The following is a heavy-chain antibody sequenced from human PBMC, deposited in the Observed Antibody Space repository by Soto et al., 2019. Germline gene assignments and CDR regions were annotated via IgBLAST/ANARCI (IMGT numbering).Heavy chain of an antibody. CDR2: INYSGRP. V-gene: IGHV4-39*01. CDR1: GGSIDCGNFY. Sequence: SDSLSLTSTVSGGSIDCGNFYWDWIRQPPGKGLEWIGTINYSGRPFHNPSLKSRVTISVDTSKNQFSLKLYSVTAADTDVYYCARLRKLIAVASIDCWGQGTLVTVSS. D-gene: IGHD6-19*01. CDR3: ARLRKLIAVASIDC. J-gene: IGHJ4*02.